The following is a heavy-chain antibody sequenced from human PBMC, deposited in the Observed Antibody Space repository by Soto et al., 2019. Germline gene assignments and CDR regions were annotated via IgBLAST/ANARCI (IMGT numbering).Heavy chain of an antibody. CDR2: ISHSGIT. V-gene: IGHV4-4*02. J-gene: IGHJ5*02. CDR3: ARVLRGWFDP. CDR1: GGSIASANW. Sequence: SETLSLTCAVSGGSIASANWWTWVRQPPGGGLEWIGEISHSGITNYKASLKSRVTMSVDKTKNDVSLKLTSVTAADTAVYYCARVLRGWFDPWGQGTPVTVS.